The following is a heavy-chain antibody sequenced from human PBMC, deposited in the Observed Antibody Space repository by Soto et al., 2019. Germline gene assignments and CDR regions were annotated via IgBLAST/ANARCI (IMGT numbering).Heavy chain of an antibody. Sequence: GSLRLSCAASGFTFSTSGMSWVRQAPGKGLEWVANIKEDGSEKYYVDSVKGRFTISRDHAKNSLYLQMNSLGADGTAVYYCARADYYGDPGSYWGQGTLVTVSS. J-gene: IGHJ4*02. D-gene: IGHD3-10*01. CDR2: IKEDGSEK. CDR3: ARADYYGDPGSY. CDR1: GFTFSTSG. V-gene: IGHV3-7*01.